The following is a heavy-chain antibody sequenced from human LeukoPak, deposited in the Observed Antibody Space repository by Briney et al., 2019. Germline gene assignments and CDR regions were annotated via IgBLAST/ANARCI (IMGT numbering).Heavy chain of an antibody. V-gene: IGHV4-39*01. Sequence: KPSETLSLTCTVSGGSISSSSACWGWIRQPPGKGLEWIGSIYYTKNTYYNPSLESRVTISADTSKNQFSLTLGSVSATDTAVYYCASPRGFSYGYFDYWGQGTLVTVSS. CDR3: ASPRGFSYGYFDY. CDR1: GGSISSSSAC. D-gene: IGHD5-18*01. J-gene: IGHJ4*02. CDR2: IYYTKNT.